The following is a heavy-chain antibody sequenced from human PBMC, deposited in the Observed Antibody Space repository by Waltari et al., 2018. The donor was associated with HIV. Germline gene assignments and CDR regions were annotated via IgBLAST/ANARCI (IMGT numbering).Heavy chain of an antibody. V-gene: IGHV4-34*02. CDR2: ISPGGAI. D-gene: IGHD3-3*02. Sequence: VQLQHWGAGLVRPSETLSPTCVVSGDSFAAYSWTWIRQPLGKGREWLGEISPGGAITYNPSLKGRLTMSVYKSKNQFSLHLASVTAADAAIYWCKVAARVRSLANNIFLFYGVDVWGPGTTVTVTS. CDR1: GDSFAAYS. CDR3: KVAARVRSLANNIFLFYGVDV. J-gene: IGHJ6*02.